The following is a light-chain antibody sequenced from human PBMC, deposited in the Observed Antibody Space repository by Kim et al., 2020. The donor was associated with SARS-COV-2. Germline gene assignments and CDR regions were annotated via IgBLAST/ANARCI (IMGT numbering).Light chain of an antibody. J-gene: IGKJ5*01. Sequence: GDRVTITCRESQAISNYLAWYQQKPGKVPKLLIYAASALQSGVPSRFSGSGSGTDFTLTISSLQPEDVATYYYQKYNSAPITFGQGTRLEIK. V-gene: IGKV1-27*01. CDR2: AAS. CDR1: QAISNY. CDR3: QKYNSAPIT.